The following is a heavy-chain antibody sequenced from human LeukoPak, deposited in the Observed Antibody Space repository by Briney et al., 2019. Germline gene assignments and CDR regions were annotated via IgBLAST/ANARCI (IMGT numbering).Heavy chain of an antibody. CDR2: IYHSGNT. J-gene: IGHJ4*01. V-gene: IGHV4-38-2*02. Sequence: SETLSLTCTVSGYSISSGYYWGWIRQPPGKGLEWIGSIYHSGNTYYNPSLKSRVTISVDTSKNQFSLKLSSVIAADTAVYYCARDMSFRGAAYDSSGYYYAPFDYWGQEPWSPSPQ. CDR3: ARDMSFRGAAYDSSGYYYAPFDY. CDR1: GYSISSGYY. D-gene: IGHD3-22*01.